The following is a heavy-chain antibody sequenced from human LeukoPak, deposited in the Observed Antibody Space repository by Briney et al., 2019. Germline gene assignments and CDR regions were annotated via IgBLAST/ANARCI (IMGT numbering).Heavy chain of an antibody. Sequence: GGSLRLSCAASGFTFSDYGMHWVRQAPGKGLEWVSSISSSSSYIYYGDSVKGRFTISRDNAKNTLYLQMNSLRAEDTAVYYCARGPVLRYFDWSPGSYYYFDYWGQGTLVTVSS. CDR3: ARGPVLRYFDWSPGSYYYFDY. CDR2: ISSSSSYI. D-gene: IGHD3-9*01. J-gene: IGHJ4*02. V-gene: IGHV3-21*01. CDR1: GFTFSDYG.